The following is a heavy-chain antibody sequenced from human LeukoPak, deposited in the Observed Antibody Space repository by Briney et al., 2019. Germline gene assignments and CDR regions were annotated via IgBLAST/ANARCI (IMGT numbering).Heavy chain of an antibody. CDR2: ISSSSSYI. J-gene: IGHJ5*02. Sequence: GGSLRLSCAASGFTFSSYSMNWVRQAPGKGLEWVSSISSSSSYIYYADSVKGRFTISRDNAKNSLYLQMNSLSAEDTAVYYCARHQIVVVPAAKNWFDPWGQGTLVTVSS. CDR1: GFTFSSYS. CDR3: ARHQIVVVPAAKNWFDP. D-gene: IGHD2-2*01. V-gene: IGHV3-21*01.